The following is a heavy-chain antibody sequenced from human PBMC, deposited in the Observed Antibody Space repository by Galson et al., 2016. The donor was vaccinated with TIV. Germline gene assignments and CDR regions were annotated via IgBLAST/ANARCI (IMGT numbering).Heavy chain of an antibody. CDR2: IIPIFRSP. J-gene: IGHJ4*02. V-gene: IGHV1-69*13. CDR3: AKDKQWVADCGDY. D-gene: IGHD2-21*01. CDR1: GGSFSNYA. Sequence: SVKVSCKASGGSFSNYAINWVRQAPGQGLEWMGGIIPIFRSPNYAQRFQGRVTITADESTSTAFVELSSLRSDDTAVYYCAKDKQWVADCGDYWGQGILVTVSS.